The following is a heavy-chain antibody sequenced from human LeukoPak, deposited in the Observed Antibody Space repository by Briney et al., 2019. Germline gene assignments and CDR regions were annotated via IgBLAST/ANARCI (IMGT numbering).Heavy chain of an antibody. Sequence: SQTLSHTCTVSGGSISSGSYYWSWIRQPAGKGLEWIGRIYTSGSTNYNPSLKSRVTMSVDTSKNQFSLKLSSVTAADTAVYYCAREQEMATTRGFDYWGQGTLVTVSS. J-gene: IGHJ4*02. CDR1: GGSISSGSYY. D-gene: IGHD5-24*01. CDR3: AREQEMATTRGFDY. V-gene: IGHV4-61*02. CDR2: IYTSGST.